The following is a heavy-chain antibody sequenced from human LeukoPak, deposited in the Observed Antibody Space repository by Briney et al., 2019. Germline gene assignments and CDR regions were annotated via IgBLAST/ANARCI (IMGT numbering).Heavy chain of an antibody. Sequence: SETLSLTCTVSGGSISSSSYSWGWIRQPPGKGLEWIGSIYYSGCTYYNPSLKSRVTISVDTSKNQFSLKLSSVTAADTAVYYCATSEIIIFDYWGQGTLVTVSS. CDR1: GGSISSSSYS. V-gene: IGHV4-39*01. D-gene: IGHD3-10*01. CDR3: ATSEIIIFDY. CDR2: IYYSGCT. J-gene: IGHJ4*02.